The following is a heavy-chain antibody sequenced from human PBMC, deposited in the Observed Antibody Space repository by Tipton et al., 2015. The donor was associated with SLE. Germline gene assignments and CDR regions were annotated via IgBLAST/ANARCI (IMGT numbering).Heavy chain of an antibody. J-gene: IGHJ6*03. CDR3: ARGGAGITMVRGATYYYYYMDV. V-gene: IGHV4-31*03. CDR1: GGSISSGGYY. Sequence: TLSLTCTVSGGSISSGGYYWSWIRQHPGKGLEWIGYIYYSGSTYYNPSLKSRVTISVDTSKNQFSLKLSSVTAADTAVYYCARGGAGITMVRGATYYYYYMDVWGKGTTVTVSS. CDR2: IYYSGST. D-gene: IGHD3-10*01.